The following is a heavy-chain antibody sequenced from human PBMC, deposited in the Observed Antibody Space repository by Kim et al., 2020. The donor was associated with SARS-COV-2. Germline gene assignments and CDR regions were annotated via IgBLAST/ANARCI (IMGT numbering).Heavy chain of an antibody. CDR1: GGNVSSHW. D-gene: IGHD6-19*01. Sequence: GGALRREGGGEGGNVSSHWMHGVRQAPGKGLVWVSRINSDGTTTSYGDSVKGRFTISRDNAKNTLYLQMNCLRAEDTAVYYCVRRQFTSGWYYFDYWAQG. V-gene: IGHV3-74*01. CDR3: VRRQFTSGWYYFDY. J-gene: IGHJ4*02. CDR2: INSDGTTT.